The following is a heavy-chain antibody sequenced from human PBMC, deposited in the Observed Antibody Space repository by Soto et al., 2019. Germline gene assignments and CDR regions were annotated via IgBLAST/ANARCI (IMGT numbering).Heavy chain of an antibody. V-gene: IGHV4-59*08. Sequence: SETLSLTCTVSGGSISSYYWSWILQPPWKGLEWIGYIYYSGSTNYNPSLKSRVTISVDTSKNQFSLKLSSVTAADTAVYYCARHEAGYGDYQSQFDYWGQGTLVTVSS. D-gene: IGHD4-17*01. J-gene: IGHJ4*02. CDR1: GGSISSYY. CDR2: IYYSGST. CDR3: ARHEAGYGDYQSQFDY.